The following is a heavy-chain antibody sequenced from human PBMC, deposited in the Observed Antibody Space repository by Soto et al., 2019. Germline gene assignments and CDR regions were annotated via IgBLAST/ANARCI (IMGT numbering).Heavy chain of an antibody. CDR3: EREARGVISGMDV. V-gene: IGHV4-59*01. D-gene: IGHD3-10*01. CDR1: GGSISDDD. Sequence: XGTLSLTFSVSGGSISDDDWSGIRQPPGKGLEWIGHISHSVSTNYNPSLKSRVTISVDTSKRQFSLKLSSVTAADTAVYYCEREARGVISGMDVWGQGTTVTVSS. CDR2: ISHSVST. J-gene: IGHJ6*02.